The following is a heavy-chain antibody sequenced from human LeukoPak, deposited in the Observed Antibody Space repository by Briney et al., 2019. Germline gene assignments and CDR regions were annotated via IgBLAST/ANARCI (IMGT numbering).Heavy chain of an antibody. CDR1: GFTISSYA. Sequence: PGGSLRLSCAASGFTISSYATHWGRQAPGKGLGLVAVISYDGSNKYYADSVKGRFTISRDNSKNTLYLQMNSLRAEDTAVYYCVRDLLIMVRGVIIGAPTDSWGQGTLVTVSS. J-gene: IGHJ4*02. CDR3: VRDLLIMVRGVIIGAPTDS. CDR2: ISYDGSNK. D-gene: IGHD3-10*01. V-gene: IGHV3-30-3*01.